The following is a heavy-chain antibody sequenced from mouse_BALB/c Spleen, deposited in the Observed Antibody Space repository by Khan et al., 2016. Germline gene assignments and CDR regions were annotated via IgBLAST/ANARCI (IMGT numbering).Heavy chain of an antibody. D-gene: IGHD1-1*01. V-gene: IGHV9-3*02. J-gene: IGHJ3*01. CDR2: INPNTGEP. CDR3: AEDYYGSNWFAY. Sequence: QIQLVQSGPELKKPGETVKISCKASGYTFTNYGMNWVKQAPGKGLKWMGWINPNTGEPTYAEEFKGRFAFSLETSASTAYLQINNLKNEDTATDFCAEDYYGSNWFAYWGQGTLVTVSA. CDR1: GYTFTNYG.